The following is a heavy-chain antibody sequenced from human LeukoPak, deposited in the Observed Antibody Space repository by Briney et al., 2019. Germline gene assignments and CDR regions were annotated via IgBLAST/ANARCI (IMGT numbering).Heavy chain of an antibody. J-gene: IGHJ3*01. CDR1: GGSIGGHY. V-gene: IGHV4-4*07. Sequence: SETLSLTCSDSGGSIGGHYWNWIRQAPGKGLEWIGHIFTSGSPNYSPSLKSRVTFSRDTARSQIYLRMTSVTAAYTGVYYRARLEEGRFDDSAGYCEPFDLWGQGIMVIVSS. D-gene: IGHD2-15*01. CDR2: IFTSGSP. CDR3: ARLEEGRFDDSAGYCEPFDL.